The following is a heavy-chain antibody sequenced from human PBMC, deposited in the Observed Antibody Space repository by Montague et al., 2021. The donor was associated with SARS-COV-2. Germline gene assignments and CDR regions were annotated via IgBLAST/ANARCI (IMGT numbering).Heavy chain of an antibody. V-gene: IGHV6-1*01. J-gene: IGHJ4*02. Sequence: SAISGDSVSRNSAAWNWIRRSPSRGLEWLGRTYYRSKWYNDYAVSVKSRITINPDTSKDQFSLHLNSVTPEDTAVYYCARIPVGSKYYFDFWGQGTLVTVSS. CDR2: TYYRSKWYN. CDR3: ARIPVGSKYYFDF. D-gene: IGHD2-2*01. CDR1: GDSVSRNSAA.